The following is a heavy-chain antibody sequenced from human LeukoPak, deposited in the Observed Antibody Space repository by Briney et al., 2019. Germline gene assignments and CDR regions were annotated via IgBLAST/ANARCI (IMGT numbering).Heavy chain of an antibody. D-gene: IGHD5-12*01. CDR2: ISPSGTT. CDR3: ARSGGFDQI. CDR1: GGSINTSW. V-gene: IGHV4-4*07. Sequence: SETLSLTCTVPGGSINTSWWTWVRQPAGKGLEWIGRISPSGTTNYNPSLKSRVTMSRDTSKNQFSLKRNSVTAADTAVYYCARSGGFDQIWGQGTMVTISS. J-gene: IGHJ3*02.